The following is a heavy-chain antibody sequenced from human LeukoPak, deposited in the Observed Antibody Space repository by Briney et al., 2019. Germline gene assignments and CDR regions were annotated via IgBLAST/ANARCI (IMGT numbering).Heavy chain of an antibody. CDR2: VGVSGGNT. J-gene: IGHJ4*02. CDR1: GFTFSTHA. CDR3: ARRNFFDY. Sequence: PGGSLRLSCAASGFTFSTHAMSWVRQAPGKGLEWVSAVGVSGGNTYYADSVKGRFTISRDNSNNTLYLQMNSPRAEDTALYYCARRNFFDYWGQGTLVTVSS. V-gene: IGHV3-23*01.